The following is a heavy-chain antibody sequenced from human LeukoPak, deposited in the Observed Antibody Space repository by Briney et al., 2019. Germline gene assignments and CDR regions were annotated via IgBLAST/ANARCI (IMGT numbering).Heavy chain of an antibody. V-gene: IGHV3-7*03. CDR3: ARDIVVVTAILEY. CDR2: IKQDGSEK. J-gene: IGHJ4*02. Sequence: GGSLRLSCAASGFTFSSYWMSWVRQAPGKGLEWVANIKQDGSEKYYVDSVKGRFTISRDNAKNSPYLQMNSLRAEDTAVYYCARDIVVVTAILEYCGQGTLVTVSS. D-gene: IGHD2-21*02. CDR1: GFTFSSYW.